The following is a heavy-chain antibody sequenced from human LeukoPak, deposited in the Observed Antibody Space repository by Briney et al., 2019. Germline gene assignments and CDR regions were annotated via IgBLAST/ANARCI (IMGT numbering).Heavy chain of an antibody. D-gene: IGHD6-25*01. Sequence: PGRSLRPSSAAAGFTFSSYAIHWVRQAPGNGLEWVAVISYDVSNTYYPNFVTGRFTISRDNSKNTLYLQMNGLRAEDTAVYYCARRLAFDYWGQGTLVTVSS. CDR2: ISYDVSNT. J-gene: IGHJ4*02. V-gene: IGHV3-30-3*01. CDR3: ARRLAFDY. CDR1: GFTFSSYA.